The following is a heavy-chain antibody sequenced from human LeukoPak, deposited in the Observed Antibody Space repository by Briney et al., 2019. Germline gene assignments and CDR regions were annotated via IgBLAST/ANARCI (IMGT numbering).Heavy chain of an antibody. D-gene: IGHD3-3*01. CDR2: VHLDGRT. Sequence: PSETLSLTCEVSGGSATSMNWWTWVRQPPGKGLEWIGEVHLDGRTNYNPSLKSRLIMSVDLPENHISLKLTSVTAADTAVYYCARQGGFYRPLDYSGQGTLVTVSS. CDR3: ARQGGFYRPLDY. J-gene: IGHJ4*02. V-gene: IGHV4-4*02. CDR1: GGSATSMNW.